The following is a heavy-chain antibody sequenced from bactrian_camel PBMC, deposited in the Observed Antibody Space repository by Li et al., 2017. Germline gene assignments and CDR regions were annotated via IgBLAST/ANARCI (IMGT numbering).Heavy chain of an antibody. V-gene: IGHV3S55*01. CDR2: INRDDST. Sequence: HVQLVESGGGSVRAGETLRLSCTYRSELAFREPDMGWYRQAPGDECKLVSRINRDDSTWYADTVKGRFTISRDYVKRIVYLEMNDLKPEDTAVYYCAAGDESDYIYWGQGTQVTVS. J-gene: IGHJ4*01. CDR1: ELAFREPD. D-gene: IGHD4*01. CDR3: AAGDESDYIY.